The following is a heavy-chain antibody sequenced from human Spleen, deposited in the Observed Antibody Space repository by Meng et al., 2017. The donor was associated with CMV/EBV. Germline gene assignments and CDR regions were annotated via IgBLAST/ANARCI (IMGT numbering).Heavy chain of an antibody. D-gene: IGHD3-10*01. V-gene: IGHV3-15*01. CDR3: TTGGFGSGSYFVDFDY. Sequence: VRRVESGGGWVKPGGSLRLPCAASGFTFSNAWMSWVRQAPGKGLEWVGRIKSKTDGGTTDYAAPVKVRFTISRDDSKNTLYLQMNSLKTEDTAVYYCTTGGFGSGSYFVDFDYWGQGTLVTVSS. CDR1: GFTFSNAW. CDR2: IKSKTDGGTT. J-gene: IGHJ4*02.